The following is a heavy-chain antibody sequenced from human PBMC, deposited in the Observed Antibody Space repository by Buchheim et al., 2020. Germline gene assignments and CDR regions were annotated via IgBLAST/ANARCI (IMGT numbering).Heavy chain of an antibody. J-gene: IGHJ2*01. CDR3: ASLGGSYFRGYFDL. CDR2: ISSSSSTI. CDR1: GFTFSSYS. D-gene: IGHD1-26*01. Sequence: EVQLVESGGGLVQPGGSLRLSCAASGFTFSSYSMNWVRQAPGKGLEWVSYISSSSSTIYYAYSVKGRFTISRDNAKNALYLQMNSLRAEDTAVYYCASLGGSYFRGYFDLWGRGTL. V-gene: IGHV3-48*01.